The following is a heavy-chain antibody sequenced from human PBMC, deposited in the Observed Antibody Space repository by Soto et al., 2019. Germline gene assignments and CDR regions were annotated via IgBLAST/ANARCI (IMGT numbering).Heavy chain of an antibody. Sequence: QVQLVQSGAEVKKPGASVKVSCKASGYTFTSYGISWVRQAPGQRLEWLGWISAYNDHTNYAQKLQDRVTMTTDTYTSTAYVELRSLRFDDTAVYYCARAYEFWSGYSNFDSWGQGTLVTVSS. D-gene: IGHD3-3*01. J-gene: IGHJ4*02. CDR1: GYTFTSYG. CDR2: ISAYNDHT. CDR3: ARAYEFWSGYSNFDS. V-gene: IGHV1-18*01.